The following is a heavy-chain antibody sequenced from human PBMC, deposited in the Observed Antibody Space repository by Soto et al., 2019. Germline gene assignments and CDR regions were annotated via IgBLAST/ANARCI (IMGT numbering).Heavy chain of an antibody. J-gene: IGHJ4*02. D-gene: IGHD3-16*02. CDR2: IYSGGST. V-gene: IGHV3-53*01. Sequence: LRLSCAASGFTVSSNYMSWVRQAPGKGLEWVSVIYSGGSTYYADSVKGRFTISRDNSKNTLYLQMNSLRAEDTAVYYCARARGYTSPFDYWGQGTLVTISS. CDR3: ARARGYTSPFDY. CDR1: GFTVSSNY.